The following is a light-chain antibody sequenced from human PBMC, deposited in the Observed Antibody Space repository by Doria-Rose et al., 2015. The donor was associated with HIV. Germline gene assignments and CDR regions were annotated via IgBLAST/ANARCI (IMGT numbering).Light chain of an antibody. CDR3: GTWDSSLSVGV. Sequence: QSVVTQPPSVSAAPGQRVTISCSGATSNIGNNFVSWYQQLPGTAPKLLIFEDNRRPSGIPDRFSGSKSGTSATLGITGLLTGDEADYYCGTWDSSLSVGVFGGGTKLTVL. J-gene: IGLJ3*02. V-gene: IGLV1-51*02. CDR2: EDN. CDR1: TSNIGNNF.